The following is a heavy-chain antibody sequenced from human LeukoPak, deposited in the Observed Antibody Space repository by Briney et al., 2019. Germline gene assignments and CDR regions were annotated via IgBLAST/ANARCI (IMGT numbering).Heavy chain of an antibody. CDR3: ASGRNLRYSN. CDR2: ISSSGSTI. Sequence: GGSLRLSCAASGFTFSSYEMNWVRQAPGKGLEWVSYISSSGSTIYYADSVKGRFTISRDNAKNSLYLQMNSLRVEDTAVYYCASGRNLRYSNWGQGTMVTVSS. J-gene: IGHJ3*01. CDR1: GFTFSSYE. D-gene: IGHD3-9*01. V-gene: IGHV3-48*03.